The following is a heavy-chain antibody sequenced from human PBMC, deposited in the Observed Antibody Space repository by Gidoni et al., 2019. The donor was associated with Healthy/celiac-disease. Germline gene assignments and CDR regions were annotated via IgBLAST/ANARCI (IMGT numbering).Heavy chain of an antibody. CDR2: ISSSISYI. D-gene: IGHD2-15*01. J-gene: IGHJ3*02. CDR1: GFTFSSYS. V-gene: IGHV3-21*01. Sequence: EVQLVESGGGLVKPGGSLRLSCAASGFTFSSYSMNWVRQAQGKGLEWVSSISSSISYIYYADSVKGRFTISRDNAKNSLYLQMNSLRAEDTAVYYCARATSEDLDAFDIWGQGTMVTVSS. CDR3: ARATSEDLDAFDI.